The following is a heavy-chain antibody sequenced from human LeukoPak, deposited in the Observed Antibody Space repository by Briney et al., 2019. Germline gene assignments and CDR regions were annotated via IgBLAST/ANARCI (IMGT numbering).Heavy chain of an antibody. CDR3: ARIPYSSTRSDP. J-gene: IGHJ5*02. Sequence: ASVKVSCKASGYTFTGYYMHWVRQAPGQGLEWMGWINPNSGDTNYTQKFQGRVTMTRDTSISTAYMELSRLRSDDTAFYYCARIPYSSTRSDPWGQGTLVIVSS. D-gene: IGHD6-13*01. CDR1: GYTFTGYY. CDR2: INPNSGDT. V-gene: IGHV1-2*02.